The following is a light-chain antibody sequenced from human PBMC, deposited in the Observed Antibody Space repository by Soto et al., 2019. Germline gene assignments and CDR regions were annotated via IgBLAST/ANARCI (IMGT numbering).Light chain of an antibody. CDR3: CSYTGSLTLL. V-gene: IGLV2-14*01. CDR1: SSDVGGYDY. CDR2: EVS. Sequence: QSALTQPASVSGSPGQSITISCNGSSSDVGGYDYVSWYQQHPGKAPKLMIYEVSNRPSGVSNRFSGSKSGNTASLTISGLQAEDEADYYCCSYTGSLTLLFGGGTKLTVL. J-gene: IGLJ2*01.